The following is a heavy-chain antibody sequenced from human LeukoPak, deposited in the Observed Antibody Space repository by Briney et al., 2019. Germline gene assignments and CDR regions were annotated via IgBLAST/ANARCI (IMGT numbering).Heavy chain of an antibody. CDR3: AKDLGGRYYDYFDY. CDR1: GFTFDDYP. J-gene: IGHJ4*02. D-gene: IGHD1-26*01. V-gene: IGHV3-9*01. Sequence: GRSLRLSCAASGFTFDDYPTHWIRQAPGKGPEWVSGISSNSRSIGYADSVKGRFTISRDNAKNSLYLQMNSLRAEDTALYYCAKDLGGRYYDYFDYWGQGTLVTVSS. CDR2: ISSNSRSI.